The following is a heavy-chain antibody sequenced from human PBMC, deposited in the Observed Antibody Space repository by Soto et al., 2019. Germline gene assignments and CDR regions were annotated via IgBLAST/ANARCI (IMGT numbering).Heavy chain of an antibody. V-gene: IGHV4-39*01. J-gene: IGHJ5*02. CDR3: AGQTFTIAAASYGRSNWFDP. CDR1: GGSITLSSHL. CDR2: IYFTGNT. Sequence: PDPLSLTYTAPGGSITLSSHLWGRVRPPPGKGPACIGNIYFTGNTYYTPSLKSRLTMSIDTSKNEFSLRLNSVAAADTAVYYCAGQTFTIAAASYGRSNWFDPWGPGTLVTVPS. D-gene: IGHD6-25*01.